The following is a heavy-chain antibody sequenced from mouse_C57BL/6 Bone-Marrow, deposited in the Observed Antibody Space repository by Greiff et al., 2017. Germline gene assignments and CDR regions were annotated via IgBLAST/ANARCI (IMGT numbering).Heavy chain of an antibody. Sequence: VQLQQSGTVLARPGASVKMSCKTSGYTFTSYWMHWVNQRPGQGLEWIGAIYPGNSDTSYNQKFKGKAKLTAVTSASTAYMELSSLTNEDSAVYYCTQGLGRAWFAYWGQGTLVTVSA. CDR3: TQGLGRAWFAY. CDR1: GYTFTSYW. CDR2: IYPGNSDT. V-gene: IGHV1-5*01. J-gene: IGHJ3*01. D-gene: IGHD4-1*01.